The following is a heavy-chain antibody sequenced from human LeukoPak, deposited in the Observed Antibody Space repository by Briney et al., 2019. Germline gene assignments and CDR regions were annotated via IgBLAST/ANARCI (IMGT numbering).Heavy chain of an antibody. J-gene: IGHJ5*02. CDR3: ARGYGSGSYYPWFDP. Sequence: SETLSLTCAVYGGSFSGYYWSWIRQPPGKGLEWIGEINHSGSTNYNPSLRSRVTISVDTSKNQFSLKLSSVTAADTAVYYCARGYGSGSYYPWFDPWGQGTLATVSS. V-gene: IGHV4-34*01. D-gene: IGHD3-10*01. CDR1: GGSFSGYY. CDR2: INHSGST.